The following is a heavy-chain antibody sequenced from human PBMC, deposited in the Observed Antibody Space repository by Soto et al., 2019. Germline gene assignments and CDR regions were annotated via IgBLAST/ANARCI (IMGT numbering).Heavy chain of an antibody. Sequence: QLQLQESGPGLVKPSEALSLTCNVSGGSINSGGYYWTWIRQLPGKGLQWIGDIYYTGNTFYHPSLQTRLPISMDTSKNQFTLALRSVTAADTAVYYCATQPRYDSSGYFYYWGQGTLVTVSS. CDR3: ATQPRYDSSGYFYY. J-gene: IGHJ4*02. D-gene: IGHD3-22*01. V-gene: IGHV4-31*03. CDR1: GGSINSGGYY. CDR2: IYYTGNT.